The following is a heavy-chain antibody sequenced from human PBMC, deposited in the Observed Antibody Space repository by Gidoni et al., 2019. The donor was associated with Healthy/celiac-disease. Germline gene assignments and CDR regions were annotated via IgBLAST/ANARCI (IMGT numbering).Heavy chain of an antibody. CDR1: GFTFGAYA. V-gene: IGHV3-49*05. D-gene: IGHD3-22*01. CDR3: TRALSYYYDSSGYYNVDY. CDR2: IRRKAYGGKT. Sequence: EVQLVEPGGGLVKPGRSLSLSCTASGFTFGAYATSWFRQAQGKGLVWVGFIRRKAYGGKTEYAASVKGRLTISRDDSKSIAYLQMNSLKTEDTAVYYCTRALSYYYDSSGYYNVDYWGQGTLVTVSS. J-gene: IGHJ4*02.